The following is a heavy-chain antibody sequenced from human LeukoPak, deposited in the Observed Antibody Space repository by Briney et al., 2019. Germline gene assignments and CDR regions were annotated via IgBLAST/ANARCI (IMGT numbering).Heavy chain of an antibody. D-gene: IGHD3-9*01. J-gene: IGHJ4*02. CDR3: AGHYNLIYDY. Sequence: PGGSLRLSCAASGFTFSSYAMSWVRQAPGKGLEWVSAISGSGGSTYYADFVKGRFTISRDNTKNLVFLQMNGLRAEDTAMYYRAGHYNLIYDYWGQGSLVTVSS. CDR1: GFTFSSYA. V-gene: IGHV3-23*01. CDR2: ISGSGGST.